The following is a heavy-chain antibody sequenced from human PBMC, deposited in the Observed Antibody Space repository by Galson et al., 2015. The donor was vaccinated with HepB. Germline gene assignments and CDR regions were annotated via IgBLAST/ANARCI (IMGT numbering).Heavy chain of an antibody. V-gene: IGHV3-7*03. J-gene: IGHJ4*02. D-gene: IGHD5-12*01. Sequence: SLRLSCAASGFTFSNYWMSWVRQAPGKGLEWVANIKQDGSEKYYVDSVKGRSTISRDNAKNSLYLQMNSLRAEDTAVYYCARAPDNYSGYECYFDYWGQGTLVTVSS. CDR2: IKQDGSEK. CDR3: ARAPDNYSGYECYFDY. CDR1: GFTFSNYW.